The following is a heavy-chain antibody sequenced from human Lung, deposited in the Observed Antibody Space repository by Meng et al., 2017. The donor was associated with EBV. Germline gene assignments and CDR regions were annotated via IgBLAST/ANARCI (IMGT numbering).Heavy chain of an antibody. CDR3: ARGSLEADEDPG. V-gene: IGHV7-4-1*02. CDR2: ININTGNP. Sequence: QGRLWESGSELKKPGDSVKVSCQAAGYTFTSSSMNWVRHAPGQGLEWMGWININTGNPTYAQGFTGRFVFSLDTSVSTAYLQISSLKTDDTAVYYCARGSLEADEDPGWGQGTLVTVSS. D-gene: IGHD6-13*01. J-gene: IGHJ4*02. CDR1: GYTFTSSS.